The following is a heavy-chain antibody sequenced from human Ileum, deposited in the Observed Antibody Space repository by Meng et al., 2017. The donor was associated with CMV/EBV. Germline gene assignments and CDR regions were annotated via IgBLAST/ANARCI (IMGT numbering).Heavy chain of an antibody. CDR1: GGSVSSGSYY. J-gene: IGHJ4*02. V-gene: IGHV4-61*01. CDR2: IYYSGST. CDR3: ARMCGDGDFDY. Sequence: SDTLSLTCTVSGGSVSSGSYYWSWIRQPPGKGLEWIGYIYYSGSTNYNPSLKSRVTISVDTSKNQFSLKLSSVTAADTAVYYCARMCGDGDFDYWGQGTLVTVSS. D-gene: IGHD2-21*01.